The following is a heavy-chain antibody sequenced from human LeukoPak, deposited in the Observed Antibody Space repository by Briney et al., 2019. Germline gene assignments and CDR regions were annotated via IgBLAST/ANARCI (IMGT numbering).Heavy chain of an antibody. V-gene: IGHV4-34*01. CDR3: VREQIVLVPAVPGYMDV. CDR2: INHIGST. D-gene: IGHD2-2*01. J-gene: IGHJ6*04. Sequence: SETLSLTCAAHGESSTGSKWRSVRHPPGKGLEWIGEINHIGSTNYNPSLKSRVTISVDQSKFQLSLKLSSVPAAGRGEDYCVREQIVLVPAVPGYMDVWGKGTTVTVSS. CDR1: GESSTGSK.